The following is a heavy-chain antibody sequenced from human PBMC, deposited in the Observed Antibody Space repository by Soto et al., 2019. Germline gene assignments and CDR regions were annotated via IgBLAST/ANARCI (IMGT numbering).Heavy chain of an antibody. J-gene: IGHJ4*02. D-gene: IGHD5-12*01. Sequence: SETLSLTCSVSGASINNYYWSWIRQPPGKGLEWIGYVYYTGSTSTKYNPSLQSRVAMSVDSSKNQSSLKLTSMTAADTAIYYCAKYRRTDAEGYRLDFWGPGTPVTVSS. CDR2: VYYTGSTST. CDR1: GASINNYY. CDR3: AKYRRTDAEGYRLDF. V-gene: IGHV4-59*01.